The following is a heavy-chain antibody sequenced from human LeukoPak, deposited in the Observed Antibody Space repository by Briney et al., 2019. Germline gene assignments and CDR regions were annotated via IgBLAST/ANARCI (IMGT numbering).Heavy chain of an antibody. V-gene: IGHV1-46*01. CDR1: VCTFTSYY. D-gene: IGHD6-13*01. CDR3: ARGLGIAAAKGNNWFDP. CDR2: INPGGGST. J-gene: IGHJ5*02. Sequence: APVKVSCKASVCTFTSYYMHWVRQAAGQGVEWMGRINPGGGSTSYAQKFQGRVTMTRDTSTSTVYMELSSLRSEDTAVYYCARGLGIAAAKGNNWFDPWGQGTLVTVSS.